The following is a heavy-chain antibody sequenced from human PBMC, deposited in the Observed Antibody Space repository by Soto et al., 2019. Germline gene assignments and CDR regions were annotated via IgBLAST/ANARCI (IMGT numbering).Heavy chain of an antibody. J-gene: IGHJ4*02. CDR1: GFTFSSCG. V-gene: IGHV3-30*18. CDR2: ISYDGSNK. Sequence: PGGSLRLSCAASGFTFSSCGMHWVRQAPGKGLEWVAVISYDGSNKYYADSVKGRFTISRDNSKNTLYLQMNSLRAEGTAVYYCAKGRWLPGYWGQGTLVTVSS. CDR3: AKGRWLPGY. D-gene: IGHD6-19*01.